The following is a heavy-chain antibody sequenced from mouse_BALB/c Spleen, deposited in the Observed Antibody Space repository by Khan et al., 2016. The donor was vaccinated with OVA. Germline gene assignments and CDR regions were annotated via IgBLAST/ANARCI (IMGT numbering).Heavy chain of an antibody. CDR1: GYTFPDYY. CDR3: TRGLFDV. CDR2: INPNNGDT. V-gene: IGHV1-26*01. J-gene: IGHJ1*01. Sequence: EVQLQQSGPELVKPGASVKMSCKASGYTFPDYYMKWLKQSHGKSLEWIGDINPNNGDTFYNQKFKDTATLTVDKSSSTAYMQLNSLTSEDSAVFYCTRGLFDVWGAGTTVTVSS.